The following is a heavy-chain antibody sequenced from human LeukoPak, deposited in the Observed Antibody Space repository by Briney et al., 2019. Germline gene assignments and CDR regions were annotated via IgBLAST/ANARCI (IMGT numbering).Heavy chain of an antibody. Sequence: SETLSLTCTVSGYSISSTYYWGWIRPPPGKGLDWIGSIYHSGSTYYNPSLKSRVTISVDTSKNQFSLKLSSVTAAETAVYYCARDLTGTTYLDYWGQGTLVTVSS. CDR1: GYSISSTYY. D-gene: IGHD1-1*01. CDR3: ARDLTGTTYLDY. J-gene: IGHJ4*02. CDR2: IYHSGST. V-gene: IGHV4-38-2*02.